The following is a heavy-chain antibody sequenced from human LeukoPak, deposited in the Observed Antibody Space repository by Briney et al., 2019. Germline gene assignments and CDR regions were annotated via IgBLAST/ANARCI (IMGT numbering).Heavy chain of an antibody. J-gene: IGHJ4*02. CDR2: ISWNSGSI. V-gene: IGHV3-9*01. CDR3: AKESSATFDY. D-gene: IGHD6-25*01. Sequence: GGSLRLSCAASGFTFSSYGMHWVRQAPGKGLEWVSGISWNSGSIGYADSVKGRFPISRDNAKNSLYLQMNSLRAEDTALYYCAKESSATFDYWGQGTLVTVSS. CDR1: GFTFSSYG.